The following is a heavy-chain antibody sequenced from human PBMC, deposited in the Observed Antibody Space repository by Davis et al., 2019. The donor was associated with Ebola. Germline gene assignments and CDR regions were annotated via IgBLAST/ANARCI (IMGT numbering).Heavy chain of an antibody. D-gene: IGHD6-6*01. CDR1: GGSISSYY. V-gene: IGHV4-34*01. Sequence: MPSETLSLTCTVSGGSISSYYWSWIRQPPGKGLEWIGEINHSGSTNYNPSLKSRVTITVDTSKKQFSLKLSSVTAADTAVYYCARGGVAARRDYYYYYGMDVWGQGTTVTVSS. CDR2: INHSGST. J-gene: IGHJ6*02. CDR3: ARGGVAARRDYYYYYGMDV.